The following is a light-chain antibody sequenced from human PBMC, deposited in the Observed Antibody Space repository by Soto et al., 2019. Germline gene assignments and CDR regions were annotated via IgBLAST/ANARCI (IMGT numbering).Light chain of an antibody. CDR1: QSVSSTY. CDR2: GAS. V-gene: IGKV3-20*01. CDR3: QQYAGSPWT. J-gene: IGKJ1*01. Sequence: EIVLTQSPGTLSLSPGERATLSCRASQSVSSTYLAWYQHKPGQAPRLLIYGASSSATGIPDRFSGSGSGTDFPLTISRLEPEDFAGYYCQQYAGSPWTFGQGTKVVIK.